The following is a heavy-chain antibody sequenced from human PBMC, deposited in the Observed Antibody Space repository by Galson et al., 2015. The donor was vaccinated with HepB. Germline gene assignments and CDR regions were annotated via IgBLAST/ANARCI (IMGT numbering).Heavy chain of an antibody. J-gene: IGHJ6*03. CDR1: GFTFSSYG. V-gene: IGHV3-30*18. Sequence: SLRLSCAASGFTFSSYGMHWVRQAPGKGLEWVAVISYDGSNKYYADSVKGRFTISRDNSKNTLYLQMNSLRAEDTAVCYCAKDPLALDYGDYGYYYYMDVWGKGTTVTVSS. CDR3: AKDPLALDYGDYGYYYYMDV. D-gene: IGHD4-17*01. CDR2: ISYDGSNK.